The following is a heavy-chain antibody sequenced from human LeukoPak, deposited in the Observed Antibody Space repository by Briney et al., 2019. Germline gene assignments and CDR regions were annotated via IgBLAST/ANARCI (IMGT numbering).Heavy chain of an antibody. V-gene: IGHV1-2*02. CDR1: GYTFSYYY. Sequence: AAVQVSCKASGYTFSYYYMHWVRQAPGLGLEWMGWINPNSGDTHYARKFQGRVTLTRDTSISTAYMELSRLTSDETAVYYCAKVGAGTCCHFEYWGQGTLVTVSS. J-gene: IGHJ4*02. CDR2: INPNSGDT. D-gene: IGHD2-15*01. CDR3: AKVGAGTCCHFEY.